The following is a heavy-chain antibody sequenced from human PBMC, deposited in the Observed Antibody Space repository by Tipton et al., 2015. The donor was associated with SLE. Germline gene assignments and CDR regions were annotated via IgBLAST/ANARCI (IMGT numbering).Heavy chain of an antibody. CDR2: ISGSGGST. V-gene: IGHV3-23*01. CDR1: GFTFRSHA. CDR3: SKGASGSYYNSRFDS. Sequence: SLRLSCAASGFTFRSHAMSWVRPAAGKGLEWVSAISGSGGSTYYAESVKGRFTISRDNSKNTLYLQMNSLRADDTAIYYCSKGASGSYYNSRFDSWGQGTLVTVSS. D-gene: IGHD3-10*01. J-gene: IGHJ4*02.